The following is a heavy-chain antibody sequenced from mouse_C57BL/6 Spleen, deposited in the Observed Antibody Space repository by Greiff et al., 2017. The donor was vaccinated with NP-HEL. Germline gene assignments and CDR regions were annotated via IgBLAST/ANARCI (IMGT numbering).Heavy chain of an antibody. CDR2: IDPSDSDT. CDR3: ARGSGTVAWFAY. J-gene: IGHJ3*01. V-gene: IGHV1-52*01. D-gene: IGHD1-3*01. CDR1: GYTFTSYW. Sequence: VQLQQPGAELVRPGSSVKLSCKASGYTFTSYWMHWVKQRPIQGLEWIGNIDPSDSDTSYNQKFKDKATLTVDKSSSTAYLKLSSLTSEDSAVYYCARGSGTVAWFAYWGQGTLVTVSA.